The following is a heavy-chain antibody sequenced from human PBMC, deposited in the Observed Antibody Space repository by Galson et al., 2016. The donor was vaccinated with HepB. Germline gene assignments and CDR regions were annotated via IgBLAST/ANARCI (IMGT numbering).Heavy chain of an antibody. CDR1: NGSISGGIYY. D-gene: IGHD3-10*01. CDR3: SRAPFSLYASGSYYRDYYYLDV. Sequence: TLSLTCTVSNGSISGGIYYWSWIRQDTGKGLEWIGYISYSGSTYYNPSLKSRVLISIDTSKNHFSLKLSSVTAADTAVYYCSRAPFSLYASGSYYRDYYYLDVWGKGTTVTV. J-gene: IGHJ6*03. CDR2: ISYSGST. V-gene: IGHV4-31*03.